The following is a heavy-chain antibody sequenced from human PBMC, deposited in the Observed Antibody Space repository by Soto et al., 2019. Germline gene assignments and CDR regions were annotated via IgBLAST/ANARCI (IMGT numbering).Heavy chain of an antibody. Sequence: ASVKVSCKASGYTFSGYYIHWLRQAPGQGLERMGWINPNSGGTNYAQKFQGRVTVTRDTPTSTAYMELSRLTSDDTAVYYCARSLTEGYCTITGCYTRPLYGMDVWGQGTTVTVSS. J-gene: IGHJ6*02. CDR3: ARSLTEGYCTITGCYTRPLYGMDV. V-gene: IGHV1-2*02. CDR1: GYTFSGYY. D-gene: IGHD2-2*02. CDR2: INPNSGGT.